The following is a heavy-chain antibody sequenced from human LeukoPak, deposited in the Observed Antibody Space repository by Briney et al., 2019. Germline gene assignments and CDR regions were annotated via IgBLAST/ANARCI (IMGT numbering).Heavy chain of an antibody. CDR3: ATASRGYSGYDPFDY. V-gene: IGHV1-69*13. J-gene: IGHJ4*02. CDR2: IIPVFGTA. Sequence: SVKVSCKGASRNYAFSWVRQAHGQGLEWMGGIIPVFGTANYAQKFQGRLSLTADESTGTAYMELGSLRSEDTAVYYCATASRGYSGYDPFDYWGQGTLVTVSS. D-gene: IGHD5-12*01. CDR1: SRNYA.